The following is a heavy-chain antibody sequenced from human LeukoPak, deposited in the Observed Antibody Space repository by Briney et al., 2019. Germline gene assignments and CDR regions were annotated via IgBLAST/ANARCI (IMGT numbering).Heavy chain of an antibody. CDR2: IYPGDSET. D-gene: IGHD3-16*01. CDR3: ARALRTGQGDYVPVL. J-gene: IGHJ4*02. CDR1: GFTFSSYA. V-gene: IGHV5-51*01. Sequence: GGSLRLSCAASGFTFSSYAMSWVRQAPGKGLEWMTIIYPGDSETRYSPSFQGQVTISADKSIGTTYLQWSSLKASDTAIYYCARALRTGQGDYVPVLWGQGTLVTVSS.